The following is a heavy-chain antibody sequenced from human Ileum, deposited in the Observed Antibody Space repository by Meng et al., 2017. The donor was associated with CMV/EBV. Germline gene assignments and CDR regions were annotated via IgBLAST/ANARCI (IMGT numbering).Heavy chain of an antibody. CDR3: AGRKDSAGYFRNWFDP. V-gene: IGHV1-69*13. CDR2: IIPLYGKT. Sequence: SVKVSCKASGDAFTKYAFSWLRQAPGQGLEWMGDIIPLYGKTNSAQKFQGRVSITADESTSTGYMELNSLRSEDTAVYYCAGRKDSAGYFRNWFDPWGHGTLVTVSS. J-gene: IGHJ5*02. CDR1: GDAFTKYA. D-gene: IGHD3-22*01.